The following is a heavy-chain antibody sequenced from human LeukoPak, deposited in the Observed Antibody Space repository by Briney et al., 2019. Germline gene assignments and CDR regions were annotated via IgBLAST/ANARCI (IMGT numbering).Heavy chain of an antibody. D-gene: IGHD3-10*01. CDR1: GFTFSSYG. J-gene: IGHJ4*02. CDR3: ASRNYYLDH. CDR2: ISYDGSNK. Sequence: GRSLRLSCAASGFTFSSYGMHWVRHAPGKGLEWVAVISYDGSNKYYADSVKGRFTISRDNSKSTLYLQINSLRAEDTAVYYCASRNYYLDHWGQGALVTVSS. V-gene: IGHV3-30*03.